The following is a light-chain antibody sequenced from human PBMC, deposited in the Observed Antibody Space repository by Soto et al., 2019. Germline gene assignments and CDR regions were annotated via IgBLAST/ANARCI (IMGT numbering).Light chain of an antibody. CDR2: DAS. CDR3: QQSSKWPFHT. J-gene: IGKJ2*01. V-gene: IGKV3-11*01. CDR1: QSVSSY. Sequence: EIVLTQSPATLSLSPGERATLSCRASQSVSSYLAWYQQKPGQAPRLLIYDASNRATGIPARFSGSGSGTDFTLTISSLEPEDFAVYYCQQSSKWPFHTFGQGTKLEIK.